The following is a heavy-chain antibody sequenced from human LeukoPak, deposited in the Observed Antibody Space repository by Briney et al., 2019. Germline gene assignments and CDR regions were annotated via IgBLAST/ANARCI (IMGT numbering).Heavy chain of an antibody. CDR3: AVGPWESDY. D-gene: IGHD1-26*01. CDR1: IGSLKRYY. CDR2: ISASGST. V-gene: IGHV4-4*07. J-gene: IGHJ4*02. Sequence: KPSETLSLTCTVSIGSLKRYYWSWVRQPAGKGLEWIGRISASGSTNYNPSLKSRVTMSADRSKTQFSLRLSSVTAADTAVYYCAVGPWESDYWGQGTLVTVSS.